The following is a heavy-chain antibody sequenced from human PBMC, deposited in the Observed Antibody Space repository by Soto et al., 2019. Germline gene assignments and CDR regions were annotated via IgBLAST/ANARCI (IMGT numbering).Heavy chain of an antibody. J-gene: IGHJ6*02. CDR3: AREMFFGVVIGPLYYYYYGMDV. CDR2: IDPSDSYT. D-gene: IGHD3-3*01. V-gene: IGHV5-10-1*01. Sequence: PGESLKISCKGSGYSFTSYWISWVRQMPGKGLEWMGRIDPSDSYTNYSPSFQGHVTISADKSISTAYLQWSSLKASDTAMYYCAREMFFGVVIGPLYYYYYGMDVWGQGTTVTVPS. CDR1: GYSFTSYW.